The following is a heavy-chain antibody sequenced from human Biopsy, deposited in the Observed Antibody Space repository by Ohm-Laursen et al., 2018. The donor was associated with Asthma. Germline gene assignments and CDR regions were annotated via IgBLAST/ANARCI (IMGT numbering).Heavy chain of an antibody. D-gene: IGHD3-9*01. J-gene: IGHJ3*01. CDR2: LNPVNGNT. CDR3: ARTYYDFLTGQVNDAFAL. CDR1: GYTFTSNA. V-gene: IGHV1-3*01. Sequence: SVKVSCKASGYTFTSNAIHWMRQAPGQSLEWMAWLNPVNGNTKYSQQFQGRVTITRDTSASTAYMELSSLTSEDTAMYYCARTYYDFLTGQVNDAFALWGQGTMVTVSS.